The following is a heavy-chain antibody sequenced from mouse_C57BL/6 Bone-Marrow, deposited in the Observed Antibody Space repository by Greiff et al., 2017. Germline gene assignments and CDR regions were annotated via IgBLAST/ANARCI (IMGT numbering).Heavy chain of an antibody. CDR2: IYPGSGST. J-gene: IGHJ3*01. V-gene: IGHV1-55*01. CDR3: ARRNWDRFAY. Sequence: VQLQQPGAELVKPGASVKMSCKASGYTFTSYWITWVKQRPGQGLEWIGDIYPGSGSTNYNEKFKSKATLTVATSSSTAYMQLSSLTSADSAVYYCARRNWDRFAYWGKGTLVTVSA. D-gene: IGHD4-1*01. CDR1: GYTFTSYW.